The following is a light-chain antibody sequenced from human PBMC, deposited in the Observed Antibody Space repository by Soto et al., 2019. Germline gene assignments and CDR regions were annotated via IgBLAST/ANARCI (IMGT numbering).Light chain of an antibody. CDR3: QHTFSAPVT. J-gene: IGKJ2*01. CDR1: QSISSY. Sequence: DIQMTQSPSSLSASVGDRVTITCRASQSISSYLNWYQQKPGEAPKILIYAASTLQSGVPSRFSGRGSGPDFSLTISSLQPEDFATYYCQHTFSAPVTFGQGTRLEIK. V-gene: IGKV1-39*01. CDR2: AAS.